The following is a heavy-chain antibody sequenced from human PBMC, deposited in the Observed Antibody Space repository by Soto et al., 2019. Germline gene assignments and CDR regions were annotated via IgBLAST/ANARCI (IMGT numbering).Heavy chain of an antibody. D-gene: IGHD2-21*02. CDR1: GGSISGYY. Sequence: SETLSLTCTVSGGSISGYYWSWIRQPPGKGLEWIGYMYNTGSTVYNPSFKCRFSLSVDMSKNQFSLNLISVTAADTALYYCARDLWGYCGTDCYPLDVWGQGTTVT. CDR3: ARDLWGYCGTDCYPLDV. V-gene: IGHV4-59*01. J-gene: IGHJ6*02. CDR2: MYNTGST.